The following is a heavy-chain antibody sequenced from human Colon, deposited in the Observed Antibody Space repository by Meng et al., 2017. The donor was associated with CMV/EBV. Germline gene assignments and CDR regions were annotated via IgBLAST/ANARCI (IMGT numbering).Heavy chain of an antibody. Sequence: GGSLRLSCAASGFTFSSYEMNWVRQAPGKGLEWVSYISRSGSDVYYADSVKGRFTISRDNAKNSLYLQMNSLRAEDTAVYYCARNYYASGTYWGDYYYYGMDVWGQGTTVTVSS. CDR2: ISRSGSDV. V-gene: IGHV3-48*03. J-gene: IGHJ6*02. CDR3: ARNYYASGTYWGDYYYYGMDV. CDR1: GFTFSSYE. D-gene: IGHD3-10*01.